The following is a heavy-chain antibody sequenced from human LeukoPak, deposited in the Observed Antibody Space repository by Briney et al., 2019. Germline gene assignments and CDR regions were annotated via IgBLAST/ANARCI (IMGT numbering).Heavy chain of an antibody. J-gene: IGHJ4*02. CDR3: ASGYSYVELDY. D-gene: IGHD5-18*01. V-gene: IGHV4-38-2*02. CDR1: GYSITRGFY. CDR2: IYHSGST. Sequence: SETLSLICTVSGYSITRGFYWAWIRQPPGKGLEWIGSIYHSGSTYYNPSLKSRVTISVDKSKNQFSLKLSSVTAADTAVYYCASGYSYVELDYWGQGTLVTVSS.